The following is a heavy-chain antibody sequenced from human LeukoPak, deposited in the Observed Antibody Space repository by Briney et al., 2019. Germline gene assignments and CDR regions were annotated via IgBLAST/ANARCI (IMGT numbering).Heavy chain of an antibody. CDR3: ASGQINYYDSSGPRSYYYYGMDV. J-gene: IGHJ6*02. D-gene: IGHD3-22*01. Sequence: SVKVSCKASGGTFSSYAISWVRQAPGQGLEWMGRIIPIFGIANYAQKFQGRVTITADKSTSAAYMELSSLRSEDTAVYYCASGQINYYDSSGPRSYYYYGMDVWGQGTTVTVSS. CDR1: GGTFSSYA. CDR2: IIPIFGIA. V-gene: IGHV1-69*04.